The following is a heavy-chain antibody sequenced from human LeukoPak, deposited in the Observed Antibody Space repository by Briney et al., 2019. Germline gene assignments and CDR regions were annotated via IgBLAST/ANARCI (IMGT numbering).Heavy chain of an antibody. Sequence: GEPLRISWKGSGYTFSSYWIGGVRQMPGKGLGWVGIIYPGDSDTRYSPSLQGQVTISVDTSIGTAYLQWSSLKASDTAIYYCARQNDFRLDYWGQGTLVTVSS. V-gene: IGHV5-51*01. J-gene: IGHJ4*02. D-gene: IGHD3-3*01. CDR3: ARQNDFRLDY. CDR2: IYPGDSDT. CDR1: GYTFSSYW.